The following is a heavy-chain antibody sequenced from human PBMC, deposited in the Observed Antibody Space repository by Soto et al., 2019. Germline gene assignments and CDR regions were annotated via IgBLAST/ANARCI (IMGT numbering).Heavy chain of an antibody. D-gene: IGHD1-7*01. CDR3: AREELLGIGGMDV. Sequence: QVQLVESGGGVVQPGRSLRLSCAASGFTFSSYAMHWVRQAPGKGLEGVAVISYDGSNKYYADSVKGRFTISRDNSKNTLYLQMNSLRAEDTAMYYCAREELLGIGGMDVWGQGTTVTVSS. CDR1: GFTFSSYA. J-gene: IGHJ6*02. V-gene: IGHV3-30-3*01. CDR2: ISYDGSNK.